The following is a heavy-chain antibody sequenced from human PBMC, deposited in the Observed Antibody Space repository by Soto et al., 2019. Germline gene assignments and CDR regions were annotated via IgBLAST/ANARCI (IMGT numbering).Heavy chain of an antibody. CDR1: GFTFSSFD. J-gene: IGHJ5*01. CDR3: XXXDHXVFGGVLGDGEPAVQRRAVALIFIPKDECKTLQGLS. Sequence: GGSLRLSCAASGFTFSSFDMHWVRQPTGKGLEWVSAIGTAGDTYYPGSVKGRFTISRDNAKNPLHLQMNSLRAGDTAVHYCXXXDHXVFGGVLGDGEPAVQRRAVALIFIPKDECKTLQGLSWG. D-gene: IGHD3-3*01. CDR2: IGTAGDT. V-gene: IGHV3-13*01.